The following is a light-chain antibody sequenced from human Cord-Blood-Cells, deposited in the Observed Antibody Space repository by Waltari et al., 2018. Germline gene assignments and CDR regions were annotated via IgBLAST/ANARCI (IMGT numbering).Light chain of an antibody. CDR1: QSIGSY. CDR3: QQSYSTPPT. J-gene: IGKJ4*01. Sequence: DIQMTQSPSSLSASVGDRVTITCRASQSIGSYLHWYHQKPGKAPKLLIYAGSSLQSGVPSRFKGSGAGTDFTLTNSSLQPEDFATYDCQQSYSTPPTFGGGTKVEIK. V-gene: IGKV1-39*01. CDR2: AGS.